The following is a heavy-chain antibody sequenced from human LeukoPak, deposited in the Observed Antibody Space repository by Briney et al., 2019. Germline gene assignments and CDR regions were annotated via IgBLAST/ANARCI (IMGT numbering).Heavy chain of an antibody. Sequence: ASVKVSCKACGGTFSSYAISWVRQAPGQGLEWMGRIIPILGIANYAQKFQGRVTITADKSTSTAYMELSSLRSEDTAVYYCARGAATYYGMDVWGQGTTVTVSS. V-gene: IGHV1-69*04. CDR3: ARGAATYYGMDV. D-gene: IGHD1-26*01. CDR1: GGTFSSYA. CDR2: IIPILGIA. J-gene: IGHJ6*02.